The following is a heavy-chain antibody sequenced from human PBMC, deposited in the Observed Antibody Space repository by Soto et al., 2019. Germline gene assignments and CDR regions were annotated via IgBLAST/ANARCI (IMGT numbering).Heavy chain of an antibody. J-gene: IGHJ4*02. D-gene: IGHD2-2*01. CDR1: GGSISSYY. CDR3: ARSSTSRFDY. CDR2: IYYSGST. Sequence: KLSETLSLTCTVSGGSISSYYWSWIRQPPGKGLEWIGYIYYSGSTNYNPSLKSRVTISVDTSKNQFSLKLSSVTAADTAVYYCARSSTSRFDYWGQGTLVTVSS. V-gene: IGHV4-59*08.